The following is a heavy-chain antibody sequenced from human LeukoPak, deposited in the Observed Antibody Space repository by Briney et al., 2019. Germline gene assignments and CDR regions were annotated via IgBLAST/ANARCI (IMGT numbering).Heavy chain of an antibody. CDR2: IYYSGST. CDR1: GGSISSSGYY. Sequence: PSETLSLTCTVSGGSISSSGYYWGWIRQPPGKGLEWIGSIYYSGSTNYNPSLKSRVTISVDTSKNQFSLKLSSVTAADTAVYYCARRYGSGSSGTFDYWGQGTLVTVSS. D-gene: IGHD3-10*01. V-gene: IGHV4-39*07. J-gene: IGHJ4*02. CDR3: ARRYGSGSSGTFDY.